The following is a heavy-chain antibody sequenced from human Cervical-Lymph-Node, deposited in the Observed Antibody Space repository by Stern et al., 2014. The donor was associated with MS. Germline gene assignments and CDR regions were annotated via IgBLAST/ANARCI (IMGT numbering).Heavy chain of an antibody. D-gene: IGHD1-26*01. CDR2: ISYDGRDK. CDR1: GFVFRRYA. J-gene: IGHJ4*02. Sequence: VQMVQSGGGVVQPGRSLRLSCAASGFVFRRYALHWVRQAPGKGLEWVALISYDGRDKYCTVSVKGRFTVSRDNSNNTVDLEMNSLRLEDTAVYYCAKGGSGSYLDWGQGSLVTVSS. V-gene: IGHV3-30*04. CDR3: AKGGSGSYLD.